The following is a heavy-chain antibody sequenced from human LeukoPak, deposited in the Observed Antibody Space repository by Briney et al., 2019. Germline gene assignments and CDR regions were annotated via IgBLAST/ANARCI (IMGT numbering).Heavy chain of an antibody. D-gene: IGHD3-16*01. CDR1: GFAFIKYS. CDR3: ARSMLGGYWYFNL. CDR2: ITPTADYI. J-gene: IGHJ2*01. Sequence: GGSLRLSCEASGFAFIKYSLNWVRQAPGKGLEWIATITPTADYIYYADSMKGRFTISRDNARNSVFLQMDSLTTEDTARYFCARSMLGGYWYFNLWGRGTLVTVSS. V-gene: IGHV3-21*01.